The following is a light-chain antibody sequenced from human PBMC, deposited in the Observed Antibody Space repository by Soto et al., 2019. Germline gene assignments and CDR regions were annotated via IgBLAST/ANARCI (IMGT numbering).Light chain of an antibody. CDR2: GLS. CDR1: QGVTTN. J-gene: IGKJ1*01. Sequence: EIMMTQTPPILSVSPGERATLSCRAGQGVTTNIAWYQQKSGQTPRHLIYGLSIRTTGVPARFTGTGSETDFTLTISSLQSEDFAVYYCQQYNNWPRTFGQGTKV. V-gene: IGKV3-15*01. CDR3: QQYNNWPRT.